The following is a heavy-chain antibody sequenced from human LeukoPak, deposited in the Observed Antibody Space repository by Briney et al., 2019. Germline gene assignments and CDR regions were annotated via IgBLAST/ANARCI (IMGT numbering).Heavy chain of an antibody. CDR2: IYSSGST. J-gene: IGHJ4*02. V-gene: IGHV4-61*02. CDR1: GDSISSGTYY. D-gene: IGHD2-21*02. CDR3: ARGGYCGGDCYFYY. Sequence: SETLSLTCTVSGDSISSGTYYWSWIRQPAGKGLEWIGRIYSSGSTNYHPSLKSLVTISVDTSKNQFSLKLSSVTAADTAVYYCARGGYCGGDCYFYYWGQGTLVTVSS.